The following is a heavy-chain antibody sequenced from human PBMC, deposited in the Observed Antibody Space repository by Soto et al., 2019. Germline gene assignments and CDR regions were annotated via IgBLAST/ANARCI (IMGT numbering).Heavy chain of an antibody. J-gene: IGHJ4*02. D-gene: IGHD1-1*01. CDR1: GYSFTSYW. V-gene: IGHV5-51*01. CDR3: ARRQTTTVYPHYFDY. CDR2: IYPGDSDI. Sequence: PGESLKISCKGSGYSFTSYWIAWVRQVPGKGLELMGVIYPGDSDIRYSPSFQGQVTISADKSISTAYLQWSSLKASDSAMYFCARRQTTTVYPHYFDYWGQGTLVTVSS.